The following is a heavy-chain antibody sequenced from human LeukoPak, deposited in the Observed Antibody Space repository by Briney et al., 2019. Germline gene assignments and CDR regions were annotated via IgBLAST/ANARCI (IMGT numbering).Heavy chain of an antibody. CDR3: ARHVGTISMVRGVSGRDY. CDR1: GGSVSSGSYY. CDR2: IYYTGST. Sequence: SETLSLTCTVSGGSVSSGSYYWGWIRQPPGKGLEWIVSIYYTGSTYYNPSLKSRITISVDTSKNQFSLKLTSVTAADTAVYYCARHVGTISMVRGVSGRDYWGQGTLVTVSS. V-gene: IGHV4-39*01. J-gene: IGHJ4*02. D-gene: IGHD3-10*01.